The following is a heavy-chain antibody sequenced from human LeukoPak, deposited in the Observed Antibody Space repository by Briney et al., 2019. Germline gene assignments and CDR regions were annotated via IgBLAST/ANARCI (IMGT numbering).Heavy chain of an antibody. CDR1: GGSVSGYY. CDR2: VYYSGST. CDR3: ARIHRYCSGGACYVLDN. D-gene: IGHD2-15*01. V-gene: IGHV4-59*02. Sequence: SETLSLTCVVSGGSVSGYYWGWIRQPPGRGLEWTGYVYYSGSTNYNPSFKSRITISVDTSRNQFSLQLSSVTAADTAVYYCARIHRYCSGGACYVLDNWGQGTLVAVSS. J-gene: IGHJ4*02.